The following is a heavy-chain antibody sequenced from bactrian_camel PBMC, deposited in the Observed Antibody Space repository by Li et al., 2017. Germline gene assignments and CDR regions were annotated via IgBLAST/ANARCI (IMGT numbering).Heavy chain of an antibody. J-gene: IGHJ4*01. CDR1: GYGFVFKNDD. CDR3: ATGARGGYWEGERYHY. Sequence: DVQLVESGGGLVKPGESLRLSCAASGYGFVFKNDDMSWVRQAPGKGLEWVSVINSGGGSTDYADSVKGRFTISRDNAKRTVHLQMNSLKSEDTARYYCATGARGGYWEGERYHYWGQGTQVTVS. CDR2: INSGGGST. D-gene: IGHD2*01. V-gene: IGHV3S40*01.